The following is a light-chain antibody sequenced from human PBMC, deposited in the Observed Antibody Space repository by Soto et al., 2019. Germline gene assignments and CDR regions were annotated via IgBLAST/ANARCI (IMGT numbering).Light chain of an antibody. J-gene: IGKJ4*01. CDR3: QQVKTYPRT. V-gene: IGKV1-9*01. Sequence: DIHLTQSPSFLSASVVYRVTITCRPIQAVPNNMAWYQQKPGKPPKLLIYEESTLHSGVPSRFSGRKSGTQFTLTIDSLQPEDFATYYCQQVKTYPRTFGGGTKVDIK. CDR2: EES. CDR1: QAVPNN.